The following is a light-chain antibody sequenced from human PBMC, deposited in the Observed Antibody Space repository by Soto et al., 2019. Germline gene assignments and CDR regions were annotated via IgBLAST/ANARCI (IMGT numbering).Light chain of an antibody. V-gene: IGKV1-9*01. CDR3: QQLCSYPRVT. CDR2: GAS. J-gene: IGKJ3*01. CDR1: QGISSY. Sequence: DIQLTQSPSFLSASVGDRVTITCRASQGISSYLAWYQQKPGKAPKFLIYGASTLQSGVPSRFSGRGSGTEFTLTISSLQPEDFATYYCQQLCSYPRVTFGPGTKVDIK.